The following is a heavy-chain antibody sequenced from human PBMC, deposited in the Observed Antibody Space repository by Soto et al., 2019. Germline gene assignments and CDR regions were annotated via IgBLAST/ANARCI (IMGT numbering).Heavy chain of an antibody. J-gene: IGHJ5*02. Sequence: GGSLRLACAASGFTFSSYAMSWVRQAPGKGLEWVSAISVSGGSTYYADSVKGRFTISRDNSKNTLYLQMNSLRAEDTAVYYCAKDWSPCSGGSCYSFWNWFDPWGQGTLVTVSS. V-gene: IGHV3-23*01. CDR3: AKDWSPCSGGSCYSFWNWFDP. CDR2: ISVSGGST. D-gene: IGHD2-15*01. CDR1: GFTFSSYA.